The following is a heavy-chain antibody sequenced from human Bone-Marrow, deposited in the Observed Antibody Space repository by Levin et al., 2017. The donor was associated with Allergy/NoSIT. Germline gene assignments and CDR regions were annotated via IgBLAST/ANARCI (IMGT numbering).Heavy chain of an antibody. CDR2: FYPYDSDT. CDR3: AGLVTGSWWGPGDDF. D-gene: IGHD2-15*01. CDR1: GYSFTSYW. J-gene: IGHJ4*02. V-gene: IGHV5-51*01. Sequence: KVSCAGSGYSFTSYWIGWVRQRPGKGLEWIGMFYPYDSDTRYSPSFQGQVTISADQSLNSAYLQWSSLKASDTAMYYCAGLVTGSWWGPGDDFWGQGTLVTVSS.